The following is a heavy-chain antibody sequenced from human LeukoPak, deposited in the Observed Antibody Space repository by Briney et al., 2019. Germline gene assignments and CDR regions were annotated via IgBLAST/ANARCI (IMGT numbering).Heavy chain of an antibody. D-gene: IGHD6-13*01. CDR1: GFTFSSYG. J-gene: IGHJ4*02. CDR3: AKAHSSTTVVDY. Sequence: GGSLRLSCAASGFTFSSYGMHWVRQAPGKGREWVAVIWYDGSNKYYADSVKGRFTISRDNSKNTLYLQMNSLRAEDTAVYYCAKAHSSTTVVDYWGQGTLVTVSS. V-gene: IGHV3-33*06. CDR2: IWYDGSNK.